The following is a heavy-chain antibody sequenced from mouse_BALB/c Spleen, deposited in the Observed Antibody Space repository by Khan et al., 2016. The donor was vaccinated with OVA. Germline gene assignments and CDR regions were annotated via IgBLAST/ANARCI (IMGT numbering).Heavy chain of an antibody. CDR3: TRSRGNYLLHY. D-gene: IGHD2-1*01. CDR2: INTYNGEP. Sequence: QVQLVQSGPELKKPGETVKISCKASGYNFTNYGLNWVNQAPGKGLKWLGWINTYNGEPIYADDFKGRFVSSLDTSARSAYLQINNLTTEDMITYFCTRSRGNYLLHYWGQGTTLTVSS. V-gene: IGHV9-1*02. CDR1: GYNFTNYG. J-gene: IGHJ2*01.